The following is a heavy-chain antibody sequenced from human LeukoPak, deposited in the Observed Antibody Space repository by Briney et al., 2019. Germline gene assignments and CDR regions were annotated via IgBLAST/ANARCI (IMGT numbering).Heavy chain of an antibody. CDR3: ARGPNYGDRVDYFDY. V-gene: IGHV3-7*01. Sequence: GGSLRLSCAASGFIFRNHWMSWVRQVPGRGLEWVAYIKQDGNEKHYVDSVEGRFTLSRDDSKNSLYLQMNSLRVDDSAVYYCARGPNYGDRVDYFDYWGQGTLVTVSS. D-gene: IGHD4-17*01. CDR2: IKQDGNEK. J-gene: IGHJ4*02. CDR1: GFIFRNHW.